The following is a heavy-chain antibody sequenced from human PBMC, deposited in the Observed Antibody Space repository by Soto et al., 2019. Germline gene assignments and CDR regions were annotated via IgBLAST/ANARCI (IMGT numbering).Heavy chain of an antibody. Sequence: QVQLQQWGAGLLKPSETLSLTCAVYGGSFSGYYWSWIRQPPGKGLEWIGEINHSGSTNYNPSLKSRVTISVGTSKNQFSLKLSSVTAADTAVYYCARGPGGRIAATRFDYWGQGTLVTVSS. D-gene: IGHD6-13*01. CDR3: ARGPGGRIAATRFDY. CDR1: GGSFSGYY. CDR2: INHSGST. J-gene: IGHJ4*02. V-gene: IGHV4-34*01.